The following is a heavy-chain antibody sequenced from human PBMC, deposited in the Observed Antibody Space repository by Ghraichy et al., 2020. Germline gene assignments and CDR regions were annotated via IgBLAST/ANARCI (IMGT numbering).Heavy chain of an antibody. V-gene: IGHV3-21*01. CDR1: GFTFRSFG. J-gene: IGHJ5*02. Sequence: SYAASGFTFRSFGMNWVRQAPGKGLEWVSHISGGSTYIYYADSVKGRFTISRDNAKNSLYLQMNSLRAEDTAVYYCARGVSRGEGATNWIDPWGQGTLVTVSS. D-gene: IGHD2-8*01. CDR2: ISGGSTYI. CDR3: ARGVSRGEGATNWIDP.